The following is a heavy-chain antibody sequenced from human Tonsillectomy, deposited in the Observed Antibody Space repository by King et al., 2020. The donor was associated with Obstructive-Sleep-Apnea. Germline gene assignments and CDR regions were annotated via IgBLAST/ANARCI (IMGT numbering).Heavy chain of an antibody. Sequence: VQLQESGPGLVKPSETLSLTCTVSGGSVSSGSYYWCWIRPPPGKGLEWIGYIYYSGSTNYNPSLKSRVTISVDTSKNQFSLKLSSVTAADTAVYYCARAPGWGPRSEYFQHWDQGTLVTVSS. J-gene: IGHJ1*01. V-gene: IGHV4-61*01. CDR1: GGSVSSGSYY. CDR3: ARAPGWGPRSEYFQH. D-gene: IGHD3-16*01. CDR2: IYYSGST.